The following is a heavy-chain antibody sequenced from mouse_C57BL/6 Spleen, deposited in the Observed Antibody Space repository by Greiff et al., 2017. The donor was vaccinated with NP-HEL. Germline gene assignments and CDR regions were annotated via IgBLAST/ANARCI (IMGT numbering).Heavy chain of an antibody. V-gene: IGHV1-50*01. D-gene: IGHD4-1*01. CDR1: GYTFTSYW. CDR2: IDPSDSYT. J-gene: IGHJ2*01. Sequence: QVQLQQPGAELVKPGASVKLSCKASGYTFTSYWMQWVKQRPGQGLEWIGEIDPSDSYTNYNQKFKGKATLTVDTSSSTAYMQISSLTSEDSAVYYSARAGPGTSDYRGQGTTLTVSS. CDR3: ARAGPGTSDY.